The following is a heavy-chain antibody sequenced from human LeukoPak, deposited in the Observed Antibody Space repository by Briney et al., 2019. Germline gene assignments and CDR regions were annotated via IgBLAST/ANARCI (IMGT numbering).Heavy chain of an antibody. CDR3: AKAPVTTCRGAFCYPFDY. D-gene: IGHD2-15*01. Sequence: LAGGSLRLSCAASGFTFSSYAMSWVRQAPGKGLEWVSVMSGSGGSTYYADSVKGRFTISRDNSKNTLYLQMNSLRPEDAAVYYCAKAPVTTCRGAFCYPFDYWGLGTLVTVSS. J-gene: IGHJ4*02. CDR1: GFTFSSYA. V-gene: IGHV3-23*01. CDR2: MSGSGGST.